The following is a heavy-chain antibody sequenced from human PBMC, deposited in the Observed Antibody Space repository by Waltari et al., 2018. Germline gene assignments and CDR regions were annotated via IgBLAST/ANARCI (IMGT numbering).Heavy chain of an antibody. D-gene: IGHD4-17*01. CDR1: GYTLTELA. V-gene: IGHV1-24*01. J-gene: IGHJ4*02. CDR3: ATGLDYGGKPGFDY. CDR2: FDPEDGET. Sequence: QVQLVQSGAEVKKPGASVKVSCKVSGYTLTELAIPWVRRAPGKGLGWMGGFDPEDGETIYAQKFQGRVTMTEDTSTDTAYMELSSLRSEDTAVYYCATGLDYGGKPGFDYWGQGTLVTVSS.